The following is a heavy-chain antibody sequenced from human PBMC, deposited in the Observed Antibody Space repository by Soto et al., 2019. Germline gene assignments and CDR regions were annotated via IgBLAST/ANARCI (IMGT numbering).Heavy chain of an antibody. CDR3: AKWSAMVLPFDY. Sequence: ASVRVSCKASGYTFTGYYMHWVRQAPGQGLEWMGWIIPNSGGTDYAQKFQGRVTMTRDTSISTAYMELSRLRSDDTAVCYCAKWSAMVLPFDYWGQGTLVTVSS. J-gene: IGHJ4*02. D-gene: IGHD3-10*01. CDR2: IIPNSGGT. V-gene: IGHV1-2*02. CDR1: GYTFTGYY.